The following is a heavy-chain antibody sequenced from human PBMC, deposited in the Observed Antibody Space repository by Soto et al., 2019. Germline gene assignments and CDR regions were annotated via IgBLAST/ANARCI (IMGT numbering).Heavy chain of an antibody. Sequence: QVQLVQSGAEVKKPGSSVKVSCKASGGTFSSYAISWVRQAPGQGLEWMGGIIPIFGTANYAQKFQGRVTITADESTSTAYMELSSLRSEDTAVYYWARDRGIGSSSWYDWFDPSGQGTLVTVTS. CDR2: IIPIFGTA. CDR1: GGTFSSYA. V-gene: IGHV1-69*01. CDR3: ARDRGIGSSSWYDWFDP. J-gene: IGHJ5*02. D-gene: IGHD6-13*01.